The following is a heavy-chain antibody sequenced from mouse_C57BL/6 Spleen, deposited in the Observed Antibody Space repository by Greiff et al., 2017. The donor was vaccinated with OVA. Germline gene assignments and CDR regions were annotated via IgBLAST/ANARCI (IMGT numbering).Heavy chain of an antibody. CDR1: GYTFTSYW. CDR3: ARLGTDYAMDY. V-gene: IGHV1-55*01. Sequence: QVQLQQSGAELVKPGASVKMSCKASGYTFTSYWITWVKQRPGQGLEWIGDIYPGSGSPNYNEKFKSKATLTVDTSSSTAYMQLSSLTSDDSAVYYCARLGTDYAMDYWGQGTSVTVSS. J-gene: IGHJ4*01. CDR2: IYPGSGSP. D-gene: IGHD4-1*01.